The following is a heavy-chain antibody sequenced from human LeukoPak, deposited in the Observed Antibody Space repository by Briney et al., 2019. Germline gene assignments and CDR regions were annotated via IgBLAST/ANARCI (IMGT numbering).Heavy chain of an antibody. Sequence: GRSLRLSCAASGLTFSSYGMHWVRQAPGKGLEWVAVIWYDGSNKYYADSVKGRFTISRDNSKNTLYLQMNSLRAEDTAVYYCARDLVQTTVTTDYYYYGMDVWGQGTTVTVSS. V-gene: IGHV3-33*01. CDR3: ARDLVQTTVTTDYYYYGMDV. J-gene: IGHJ6*02. CDR2: IWYDGSNK. D-gene: IGHD4-17*01. CDR1: GLTFSSYG.